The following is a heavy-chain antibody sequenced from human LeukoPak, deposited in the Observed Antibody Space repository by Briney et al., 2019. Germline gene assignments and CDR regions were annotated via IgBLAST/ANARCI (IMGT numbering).Heavy chain of an antibody. CDR1: GYTFTSYY. CDR2: INPSGGST. V-gene: IGHV1-46*01. CDR3: ARDGLYFHHCYYYYYGMDV. Sequence: GASVKVSCKASGYTFTSYYMHWVRQAPGQGLEWMGIINPSGGSTSYAQKFQGRVTMTRDTSTSTVYMELSSLRSEDTAVYYCARDGLYFHHCYYYYYGMDVWGQGTTVTVSS. J-gene: IGHJ6*02. D-gene: IGHD2-21*01.